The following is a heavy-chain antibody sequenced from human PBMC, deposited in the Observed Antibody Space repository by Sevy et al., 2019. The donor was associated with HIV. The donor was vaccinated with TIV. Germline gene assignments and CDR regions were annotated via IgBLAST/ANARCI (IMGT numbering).Heavy chain of an antibody. CDR1: GGSISSSS. CDR3: ARTGDSTGYYVWFDP. J-gene: IGHJ5*02. CDR2: ISTSSKTM. Sequence: ETLSLTCTVSGGSISSSSYYWGWIRQPPGKGLEWISYISTSSKTMHYADSVKGRFTISRDDAKNSLYLQMNSLRDEDMAVYYCARTGDSTGYYVWFDPWGQGTLVTVSS. D-gene: IGHD3-22*01. V-gene: IGHV3-48*02.